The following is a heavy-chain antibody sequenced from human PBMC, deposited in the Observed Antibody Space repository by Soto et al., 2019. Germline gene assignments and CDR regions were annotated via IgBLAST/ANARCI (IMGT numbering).Heavy chain of an antibody. V-gene: IGHV1-69*13. J-gene: IGHJ6*02. D-gene: IGHD5-12*01. CDR3: ARDWEFDIVATTGYYGMDV. CDR2: IIPIFGTA. CDR1: GGTFSSYA. Sequence: SVKVSCKASGGTFSSYAISWVRQAPGQGLEWMGGIIPIFGTANYAQRFQGRVTITADESTSTAYMELSSLRSEDTAVYYCARDWEFDIVATTGYYGMDVWGQGTTVTVSS.